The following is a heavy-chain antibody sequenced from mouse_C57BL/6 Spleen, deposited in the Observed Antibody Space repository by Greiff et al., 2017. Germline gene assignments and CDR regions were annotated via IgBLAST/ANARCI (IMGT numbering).Heavy chain of an antibody. CDR2: IYPGDGDT. J-gene: IGHJ2*01. V-gene: IGHV1-82*01. D-gene: IGHD1-1*01. CDR3: ASVYYGSSPYFDY. CDR1: GYAFSSSW. Sequence: QVQLKQSGPELVKPVASVKISCKASGYAFSSSWMNWVKQRPGKGLEWIGRIYPGDGDTNYNGKFKGKATLTADKSSSTAYMQLSSLTSEDSAVYFCASVYYGSSPYFDYWGQGTTLTVSS.